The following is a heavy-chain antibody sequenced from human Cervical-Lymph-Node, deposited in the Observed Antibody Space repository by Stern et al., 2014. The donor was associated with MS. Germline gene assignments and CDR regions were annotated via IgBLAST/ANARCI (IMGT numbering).Heavy chain of an antibody. J-gene: IGHJ6*02. Sequence: QVTLKESGPTLVKPTQTLTLTCTFSGFSLSTSGVGVGWIRQPPGKALEWLALIYWDDDKRYSPSLKSRRTITKDASKNQVVLTMTNMDPVDTATYYCAHGTLDHYYYGMDVWGQGTTVTVSS. V-gene: IGHV2-5*02. CDR2: IYWDDDK. CDR1: GFSLSTSGVG. CDR3: AHGTLDHYYYGMDV. D-gene: IGHD3-3*02.